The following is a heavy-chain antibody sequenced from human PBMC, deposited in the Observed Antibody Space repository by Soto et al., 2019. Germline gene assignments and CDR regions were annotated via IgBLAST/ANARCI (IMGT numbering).Heavy chain of an antibody. Sequence: EVLVLESGGGLVQPGGSLRLSCVVSGFTFSGNAMSWVRQAPGKGLEWVSAINGSGDKTYYADSVNGRFTISRDNSKNTLYLQMNSLRAEDTALYYCTKDPLYYDGLFDPWGQGTLVTVSS. CDR3: TKDPLYYDGLFDP. J-gene: IGHJ5*02. D-gene: IGHD3-22*01. V-gene: IGHV3-23*01. CDR2: INGSGDKT. CDR1: GFTFSGNA.